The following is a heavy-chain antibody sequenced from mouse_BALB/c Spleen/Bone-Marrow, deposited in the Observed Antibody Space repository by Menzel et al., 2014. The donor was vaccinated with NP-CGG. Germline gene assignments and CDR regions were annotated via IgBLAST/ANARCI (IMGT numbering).Heavy chain of an antibody. J-gene: IGHJ4*01. CDR3: ARQGYDGAMDY. V-gene: IGHV2-6-2*01. Sequence: AMLEESGPDLVAPSQSLSITCTVSGFSLTSYGVHWVRQPPGKGLEWLVVIWSDGSTTYNSAHKSRQSISKDNSKSQIFLKLNSLQTDDTAMYYCARQGYDGAMDYWGQGTSVTVSS. CDR2: IWSDGST. D-gene: IGHD2-2*01. CDR1: GFSLTSYG.